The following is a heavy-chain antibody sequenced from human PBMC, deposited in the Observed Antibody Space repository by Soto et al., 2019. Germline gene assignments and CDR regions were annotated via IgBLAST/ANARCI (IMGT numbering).Heavy chain of an antibody. J-gene: IGHJ4*02. V-gene: IGHV1-8*01. Sequence: ASVKVSCKASGYTFTSYDINWVRQATGQGLEWMGWMNPNSGNTGYAQKFQGRVTMTRNTSISTAYMELSTLSFEDSAVYYCARELTMIVDNWGQGTLVTVSS. D-gene: IGHD3-22*01. CDR3: ARELTMIVDN. CDR1: GYTFTSYD. CDR2: MNPNSGNT.